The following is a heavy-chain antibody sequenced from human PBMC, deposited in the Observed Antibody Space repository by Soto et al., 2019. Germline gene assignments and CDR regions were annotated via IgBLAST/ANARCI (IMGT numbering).Heavy chain of an antibody. J-gene: IGHJ4*02. V-gene: IGHV3-30*18. CDR1: GFTFSSYG. D-gene: IGHD3-22*01. CDR3: AKDPSSYDSSGYDYTPEYYFDY. CDR2: ISYDGSNK. Sequence: PGGSLRLSCAASGFTFSSYGVHWVRQAPGKGLEWVAVISYDGSNKYYADSVKGRFTISRDNSKNTLYLQMNSLRAEDTAVYYCAKDPSSYDSSGYDYTPEYYFDYWGQGTLVTVSS.